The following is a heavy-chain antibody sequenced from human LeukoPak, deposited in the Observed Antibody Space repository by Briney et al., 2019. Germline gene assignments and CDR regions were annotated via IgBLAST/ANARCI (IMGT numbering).Heavy chain of an antibody. CDR1: GHTFTSYG. CDR2: ISAYGHT. CDR3: ARDRQEWLYAFDI. V-gene: IGHV1-18*04. J-gene: IGHJ3*02. D-gene: IGHD6-19*01. Sequence: ASVKVSCKASGHTFTSYGISWVRQAPGQGLEWMGWISAYGHTNYAQKFQGRVTMTTDTSTSTACMELRSLRSDDTAVYYCARDRQEWLYAFDIWGQGTMVTVSS.